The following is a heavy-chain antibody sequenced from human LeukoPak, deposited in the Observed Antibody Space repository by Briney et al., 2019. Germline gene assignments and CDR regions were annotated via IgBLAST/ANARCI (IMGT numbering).Heavy chain of an antibody. Sequence: GASVKVSCKASGYTFTDSYMHWVRQAPGQGLEWMGGIIPIFDTPNYAQKFQGRVTITADKSTSTAYMELSSLSSEDTAMYFCARRLTLVRGVSGTDSFDIWGQGTMVTVSS. J-gene: IGHJ3*02. CDR1: GYTFTDSY. CDR2: IIPIFDTP. D-gene: IGHD3-10*01. CDR3: ARRLTLVRGVSGTDSFDI. V-gene: IGHV1-69*06.